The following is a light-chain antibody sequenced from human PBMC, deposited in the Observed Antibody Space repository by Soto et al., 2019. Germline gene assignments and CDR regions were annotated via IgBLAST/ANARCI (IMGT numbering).Light chain of an antibody. CDR2: RAS. V-gene: IGKV3-15*01. Sequence: EFVLTQSPGTLSLSPGERATLSCRASQTVRNNYLAWYQQKPGQAPRLLIYRASTRAAGVPDRFSGSGSGTEFTLTISSLQSEDFAVYVCHQYNNWPPWTFGRGTKVDIK. CDR3: HQYNNWPPWT. J-gene: IGKJ1*01. CDR1: QTVRNN.